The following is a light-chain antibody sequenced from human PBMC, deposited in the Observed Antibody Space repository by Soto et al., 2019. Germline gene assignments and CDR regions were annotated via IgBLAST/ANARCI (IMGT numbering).Light chain of an antibody. Sequence: DVVMTQSPLSLPVTLGQPASISCRSSQSLVYGDANSFFNWFHQRPGQPPRRLIYQVSNRDSGVPARFSGSGSATDFTLRISRVEAEDVGVYYCMQGSHWPPRYTFGQGTKLEIK. CDR1: QSLVYGDANSF. V-gene: IGKV2-30*01. CDR3: MQGSHWPPRYT. J-gene: IGKJ2*01. CDR2: QVS.